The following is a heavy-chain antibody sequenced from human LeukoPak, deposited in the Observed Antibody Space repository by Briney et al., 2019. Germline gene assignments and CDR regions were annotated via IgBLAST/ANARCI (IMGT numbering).Heavy chain of an antibody. J-gene: IGHJ3*02. CDR1: GGSFSGYY. Sequence: SETLSLTCAVYGGSFSGYYWSWIRQPPGKGLEWIGYVYNSGNTDHNPSLRSRVIISIDTSENQISLKLNSVTAADTAVYYCARGGLKNIGQWRLDAFDIWGQGTMVTVSS. V-gene: IGHV4-59*01. CDR2: VYNSGNT. CDR3: ARGGLKNIGQWRLDAFDI. D-gene: IGHD6-19*01.